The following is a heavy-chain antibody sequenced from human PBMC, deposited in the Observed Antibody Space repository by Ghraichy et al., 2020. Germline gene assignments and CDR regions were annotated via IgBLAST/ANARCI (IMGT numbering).Heavy chain of an antibody. D-gene: IGHD2-15*01. Sequence: GGSLRLSCAASGFTFSNYRMNWVRQAPGKGLEWVANIKQDGSEKKYVDSVKGRFTISRDNAKNSLYLQMNSLRDEDTAVYYCARAYCSGGSCYRGYWGQGTLVTVSS. CDR2: IKQDGSEK. CDR3: ARAYCSGGSCYRGY. J-gene: IGHJ4*02. V-gene: IGHV3-7*01. CDR1: GFTFSNYR.